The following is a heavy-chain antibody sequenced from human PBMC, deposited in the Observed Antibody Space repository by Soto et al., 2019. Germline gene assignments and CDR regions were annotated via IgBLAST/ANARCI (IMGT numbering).Heavy chain of an antibody. V-gene: IGHV4-31*03. CDR3: ARDLQYSRLFYGMDV. CDR2: IYYIGST. Sequence: SETLSLTCTVSGGSISSGGYYWSWIRQHPGKGLEWIGYIYYIGSTYYNPSLKSRVTISLDTSKNQFSLKLSSVTAADTAVHYCARDLQYSRLFYGMDVWGQGTTVTVSS. J-gene: IGHJ6*02. CDR1: GGSISSGGYY. D-gene: IGHD6-13*01.